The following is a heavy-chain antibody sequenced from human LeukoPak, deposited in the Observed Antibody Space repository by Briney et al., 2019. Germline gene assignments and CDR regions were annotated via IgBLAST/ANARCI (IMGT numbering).Heavy chain of an antibody. V-gene: IGHV1-18*01. CDR3: ARVWVGQRFDY. Sequence: ASVKVSCKASGYTFTSYGISWVRQAPGQGLEWMGWISAYNGNTNYAQKFQGRVTMTRDTSISTAYMELSRLRSDDTAVYYCARVWVGQRFDYWGQGTLVTVSS. CDR1: GYTFTSYG. CDR2: ISAYNGNT. D-gene: IGHD2-15*01. J-gene: IGHJ4*02.